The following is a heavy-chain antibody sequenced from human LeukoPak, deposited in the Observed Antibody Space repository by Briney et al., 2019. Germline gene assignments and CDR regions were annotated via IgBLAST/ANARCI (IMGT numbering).Heavy chain of an antibody. Sequence: PGRSLRLSCAASGFTFDDYAMHWVRQAPGKGLVWVSGISWNSGSIGYADSVKGRFTISRDNAKNSLYLQMNSLRAEDTALYYCAKDGYSSSWNYFDYWGQGTLVTVSS. J-gene: IGHJ4*02. CDR2: ISWNSGSI. CDR1: GFTFDDYA. D-gene: IGHD6-13*01. V-gene: IGHV3-9*01. CDR3: AKDGYSSSWNYFDY.